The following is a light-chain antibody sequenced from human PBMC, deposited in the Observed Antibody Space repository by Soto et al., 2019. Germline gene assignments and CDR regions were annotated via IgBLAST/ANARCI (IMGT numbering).Light chain of an antibody. V-gene: IGKV1-9*01. J-gene: IGKJ2*01. CDR2: GAS. Sequence: DIQLTQSPSFLSASVGDRVTITCRASQGISTYLAWYLQRPGKAPKLLIYGASTLQSGVPSRFSGSGSGTEFTLTISSLQPEDFGTYYCQQLNSDWYAFVQGTKLEIK. CDR3: QQLNSDWYA. CDR1: QGISTY.